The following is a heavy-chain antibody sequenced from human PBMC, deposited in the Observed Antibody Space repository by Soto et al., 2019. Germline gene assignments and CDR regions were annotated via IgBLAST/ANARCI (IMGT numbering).Heavy chain of an antibody. CDR2: IKQDGSEK. CDR3: ARGRELEYQLLSAIRYFDY. CDR1: GFTFSSYW. V-gene: IGHV3-7*01. J-gene: IGHJ4*02. Sequence: EVQLVESGGGLVQPRGSLRLSCAASGFTFSSYWMSWVRQAPGKGLEWVANIKQDGSEKNYVDSVKGRFTISRDNAKNSQYLQMNSLRAEDTAVYYCARGRELEYQLLSAIRYFDYWGQGTLITVSS. D-gene: IGHD2-2*01.